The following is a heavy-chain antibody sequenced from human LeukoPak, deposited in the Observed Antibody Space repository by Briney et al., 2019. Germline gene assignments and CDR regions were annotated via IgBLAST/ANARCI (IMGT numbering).Heavy chain of an antibody. CDR3: ATPYYDYWSGYSGH. CDR1: GFTFSNYW. CDR2: IKQDGSEK. J-gene: IGHJ4*02. Sequence: PGGSLRLSCVASGFTFSNYWLTWVRQAPGKGLECVANIKQDGSEKSYVDSVKGRFTISRDNTKNSVYLQMNSLRAEDTAVYYCATPYYDYWSGYSGHWGQGTLVTVSS. D-gene: IGHD3-3*01. V-gene: IGHV3-7*01.